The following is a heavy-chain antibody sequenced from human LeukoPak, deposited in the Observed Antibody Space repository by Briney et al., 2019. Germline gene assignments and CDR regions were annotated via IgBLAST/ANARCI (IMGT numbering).Heavy chain of an antibody. CDR2: IYSGDGT. CDR1: GFIVSSNY. V-gene: IGHV3-66*01. J-gene: IGHJ4*02. Sequence: PGGSLRLSCAASGFIVSSNYMSWVRQAPGKGLEWVSVIYSGDGTNYADSVKGRFTISRDNSKNMVYLQMNSLRAEDTAVYYCARGPPMSDYWGQGTRVTVSS. CDR3: ARGPPMSDY.